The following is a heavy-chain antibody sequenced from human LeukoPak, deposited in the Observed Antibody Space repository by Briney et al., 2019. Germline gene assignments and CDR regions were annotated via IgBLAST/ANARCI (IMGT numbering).Heavy chain of an antibody. J-gene: IGHJ4*02. Sequence: SETLSLTCTVSGGSISSSTYYWGWIRQPPGKGLGWIGSVSYTGNTYYNPSLKSRVTISVDTSKNQFSLKLTSVTAADTAVYYCARGRYTYGNAFDYWGQGTLVTVSS. V-gene: IGHV4-39*07. D-gene: IGHD5-18*01. CDR2: VSYTGNT. CDR1: GGSISSSTYY. CDR3: ARGRYTYGNAFDY.